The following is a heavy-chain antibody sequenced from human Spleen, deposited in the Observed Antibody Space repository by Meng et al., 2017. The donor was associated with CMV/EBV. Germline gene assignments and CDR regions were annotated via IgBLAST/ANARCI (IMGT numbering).Heavy chain of an antibody. Sequence: GGSLRLSCVASGFSASGNYISWVRQAPGKGLEWVSIIYSGDTTFHADSVKGRFTISRDNSKNTLYLQMNSLRAEDTAMYYCARDLSVYYYSSSYRVYWGQGTLVTVSS. D-gene: IGHD3-22*01. V-gene: IGHV3-66*02. CDR2: IYSGDTT. J-gene: IGHJ4*02. CDR1: GFSASGNY. CDR3: ARDLSVYYYSSSYRVY.